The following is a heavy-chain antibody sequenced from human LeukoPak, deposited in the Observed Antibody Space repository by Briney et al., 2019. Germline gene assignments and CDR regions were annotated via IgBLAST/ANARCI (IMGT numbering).Heavy chain of an antibody. CDR1: GGSISSSSYY. Sequence: SETLSLTCTVSGGSISSSSYYWGWIRQPPGKGLEWIGSIYYSGSTYYNPSLKSRVTISVDTSKNQFSLKLSSVTAADTAVYYCARLGYSSGWYGSDYWGQGTLVTVFS. CDR2: IYYSGST. V-gene: IGHV4-39*01. J-gene: IGHJ4*02. D-gene: IGHD6-19*01. CDR3: ARLGYSSGWYGSDY.